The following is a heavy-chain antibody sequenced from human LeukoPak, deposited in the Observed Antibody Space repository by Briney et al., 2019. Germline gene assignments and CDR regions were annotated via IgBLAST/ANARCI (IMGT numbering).Heavy chain of an antibody. Sequence: GASVKVSCKASGGTFSSYAISWVRQAPGQGLEWMGRIIPILGIANYAQKFQGRVTITTDESTSTAYMELSSLRSEDTAVYYCARPGDSGPNDAFDIWGQGTMVTVSS. J-gene: IGHJ3*02. CDR1: GGTFSSYA. CDR2: IIPILGIA. CDR3: ARPGDSGPNDAFDI. V-gene: IGHV1-69*04. D-gene: IGHD7-27*01.